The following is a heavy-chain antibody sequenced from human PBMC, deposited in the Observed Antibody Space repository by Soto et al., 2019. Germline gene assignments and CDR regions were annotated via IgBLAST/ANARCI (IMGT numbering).Heavy chain of an antibody. Sequence: GGSLRLSCAASGFTFSSYWMSWVRQAPGKGLEWVANIKQDGSEKYYVDSVKGRFTISRDNAKNSLYLQMNSLRAEDTAVYYCAREDDSSGYFIFGAFDIWGQGTMVTVSS. CDR3: AREDDSSGYFIFGAFDI. CDR1: GFTFSSYW. CDR2: IKQDGSEK. V-gene: IGHV3-7*03. J-gene: IGHJ3*02. D-gene: IGHD3-22*01.